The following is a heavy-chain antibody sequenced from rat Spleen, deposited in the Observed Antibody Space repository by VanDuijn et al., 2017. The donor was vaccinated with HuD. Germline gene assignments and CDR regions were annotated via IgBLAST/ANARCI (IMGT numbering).Heavy chain of an antibody. CDR1: GFTLSTYA. CDR2: IVYDGSST. Sequence: EVQLAESGGGLVQPGRSLKLSCAASGFTLSTYAMAWVRQAPTKGLEWVATIVYDGSSTYYRDSVKGRFTTSRDNAKSTLYLQMDSLRSEDTATYYCAREAGIPFHYFDYWGQGVMVTVSS. CDR3: AREAGIPFHYFDY. J-gene: IGHJ2*01. V-gene: IGHV5-29*01. D-gene: IGHD1-4*01.